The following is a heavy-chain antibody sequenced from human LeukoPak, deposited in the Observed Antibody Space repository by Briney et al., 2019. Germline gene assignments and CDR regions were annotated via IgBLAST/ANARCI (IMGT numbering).Heavy chain of an antibody. Sequence: ASVKVSCKASGGTFSSYAISWVRQAPGQGLEWMGGIIPIFGTANYAQKFQGRVTITADESTSTAYMELSSLRSEDTAVYYCARGAALYDYVXGSYRXLDYWXQGTLVTVSS. D-gene: IGHD3-16*02. V-gene: IGHV1-69*13. J-gene: IGHJ4*02. CDR1: GGTFSSYA. CDR2: IIPIFGTA. CDR3: ARGAALYDYVXGSYRXLDY.